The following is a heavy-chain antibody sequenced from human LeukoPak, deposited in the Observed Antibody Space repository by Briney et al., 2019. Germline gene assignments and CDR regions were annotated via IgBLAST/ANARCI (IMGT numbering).Heavy chain of an antibody. V-gene: IGHV3-21*01. D-gene: IGHD3-10*01. J-gene: IGHJ6*02. CDR1: GFTFSNYA. Sequence: PGGSLRLSCAASGFTFSNYAMNWVRQAPGKGLEWVSSISSGSSYIYYTDSVKGRFTISRDNAKNSLYLQMNSLRAEDTAVYYCAGDDKPIRGLMDVWGQGTTVTVSS. CDR3: AGDDKPIRGLMDV. CDR2: ISSGSSYI.